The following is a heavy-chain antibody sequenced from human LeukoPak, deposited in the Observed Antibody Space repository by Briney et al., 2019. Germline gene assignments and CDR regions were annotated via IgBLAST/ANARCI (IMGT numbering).Heavy chain of an antibody. D-gene: IGHD6-13*01. CDR3: ARALPSSSWYSPPFDY. CDR1: GYTFTDYF. J-gene: IGHJ4*02. CDR2: INPKSGGT. V-gene: IGHV1-2*02. Sequence: ASVKVSCKASGYTFTDYFMNWVRQAPGQGLEWMGWINPKSGGTVYAQKFQGRVTITADKSTSTAYMELSSLRSEDTAVYYCARALPSSSWYSPPFDYWGQGTLVTVSS.